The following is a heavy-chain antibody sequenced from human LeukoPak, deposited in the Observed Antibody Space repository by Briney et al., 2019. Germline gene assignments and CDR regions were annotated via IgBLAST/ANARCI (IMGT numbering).Heavy chain of an antibody. CDR2: IWFDGSKD. Sequence: GSLRLSCAASGFSFRNYGFHWVHQAPGKGLEWVAVIWFDGSKDYYADSVQGRFSVSRDDSKNTVFLQMNSLRPEDTAVYSCARDTDTSSHYSRLDPWGQGTLVTVSS. J-gene: IGHJ5*02. D-gene: IGHD3-22*01. CDR3: ARDTDTSSHYSRLDP. CDR1: GFSFRNYG. V-gene: IGHV3-33*01.